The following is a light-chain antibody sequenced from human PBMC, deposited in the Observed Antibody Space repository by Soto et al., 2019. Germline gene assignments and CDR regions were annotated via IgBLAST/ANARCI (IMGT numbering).Light chain of an antibody. CDR3: QQYNSYTWT. Sequence: DIQMTQSPSTLSASVVDRVTITCRASQSISSWLAWYQQKPGKAPKLLIYDASSFESGVPSRFSGSGSGSEFTITLNSLQPDDFANYYCQQYNSYTWTFGQGTKVEIK. CDR2: DAS. V-gene: IGKV1-5*01. J-gene: IGKJ1*01. CDR1: QSISSW.